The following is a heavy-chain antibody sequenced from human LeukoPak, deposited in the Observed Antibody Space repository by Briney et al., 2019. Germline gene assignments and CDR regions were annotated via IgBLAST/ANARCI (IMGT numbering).Heavy chain of an antibody. CDR3: ARESSISATGTLPWFDP. Sequence: PGSSVKVSCKASGYTFTAYYIHWMRQAPGQGLEWMGRINPNSGGTNYAQKFQGRVTMTRDTSISTAYMELSRLRSDDTAVYYCARESSISATGTLPWFDPWGLGTLVTVSS. J-gene: IGHJ5*02. CDR2: INPNSGGT. V-gene: IGHV1-2*06. D-gene: IGHD1-1*01. CDR1: GYTFTAYY.